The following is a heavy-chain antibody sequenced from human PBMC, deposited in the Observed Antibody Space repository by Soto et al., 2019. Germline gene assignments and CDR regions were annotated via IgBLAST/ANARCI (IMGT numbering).Heavy chain of an antibody. CDR1: DDSITSGAYY. J-gene: IGHJ4*02. Sequence: HLQLQESGPRLIKPSETLSLTCTVSDDSITSGAYYWGLIRQSPVKGLEWLGTIPYRGSTYYTPSLKSRVTMSLDTSQNQYPLRLTSVTAADTAVYFCAGIFWVGDLLFDYWGQGTLVTVSS. CDR2: IPYRGST. D-gene: IGHD3-10*01. CDR3: AGIFWVGDLLFDY. V-gene: IGHV4-39*01.